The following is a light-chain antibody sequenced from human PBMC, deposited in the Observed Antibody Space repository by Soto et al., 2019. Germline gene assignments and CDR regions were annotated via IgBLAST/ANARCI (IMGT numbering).Light chain of an antibody. Sequence: SYELTQPPSVSVAPGQTARITCGGNNIGSETVHWYHQKPGQAPVLVIFDDSDRPSGIPERFSCSNSGNMATLTISRVEAGDEADYYCQVWHISSDHYVFGTGTKLTVL. V-gene: IGLV3-21*02. CDR3: QVWHISSDHYV. CDR1: NIGSET. CDR2: DDS. J-gene: IGLJ1*01.